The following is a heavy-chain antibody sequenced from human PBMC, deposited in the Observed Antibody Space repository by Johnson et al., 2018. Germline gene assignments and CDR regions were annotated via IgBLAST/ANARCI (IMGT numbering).Heavy chain of an antibody. CDR2: ISWNSGSI. J-gene: IGHJ6*03. D-gene: IGHD6-13*01. Sequence: VQLVESGGGLVQPGRSLRLSCAASGFTFDDYAMHWVRQTPGKGLEWVSGISWNSGSIGYADSVKGRFTISRDNAKNSLYLQMNSLRAEDTAFYYCAKDYSSYYYYMAVWGKGTTVTVSS. V-gene: IGHV3-9*01. CDR3: AKDYSSYYYYMAV. CDR1: GFTFDDYA.